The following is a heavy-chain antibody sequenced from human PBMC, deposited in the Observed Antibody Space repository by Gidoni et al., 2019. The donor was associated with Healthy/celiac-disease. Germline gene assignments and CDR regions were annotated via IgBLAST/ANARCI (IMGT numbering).Heavy chain of an antibody. Sequence: QVQPVESGGGVVEPGRSLRLSCAASGFTFSSYGMHWVRQAPGKGLEWVAVISYDGSNNYYADSVKGRFTISRDNSKNTLYLQMNSLRAEDTAVYYCCRYGDYGDAFDIWGQGTMVTVSS. CDR3: CRYGDYGDAFDI. D-gene: IGHD4-17*01. V-gene: IGHV3-30*03. CDR2: ISYDGSNN. J-gene: IGHJ3*02. CDR1: GFTFSSYG.